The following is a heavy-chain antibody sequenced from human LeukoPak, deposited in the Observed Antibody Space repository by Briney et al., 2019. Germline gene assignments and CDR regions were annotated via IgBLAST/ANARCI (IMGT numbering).Heavy chain of an antibody. CDR1: GYSISSGYY. D-gene: IGHD3-3*01. J-gene: IGHJ6*03. V-gene: IGHV4-38-2*02. CDR3: ARLYYDFWSGYYTESYMDV. Sequence: SETLSLTCTVSGYSISSGYYWGWIRQPPGKGLEWIGEINHSGSTNYNPSLKSRVTISVDTSKNQFSLKLSSVTAADTAVYYCARLYYDFWSGYYTESYMDVWGKGTTVTVSS. CDR2: INHSGST.